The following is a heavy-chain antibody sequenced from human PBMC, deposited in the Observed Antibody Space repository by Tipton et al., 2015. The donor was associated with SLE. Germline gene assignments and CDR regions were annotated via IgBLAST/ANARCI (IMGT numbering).Heavy chain of an antibody. CDR2: IYYSGST. J-gene: IGHJ3*02. D-gene: IGHD3-9*01. Sequence: LRLSCAVYGGSFSGYYWGWIRQPPGKGLEWIGSIYYSGSTYYNPSLKSRVTISVDTSKNQFSLKLSSVTAADTAVYYCARRLNSPPPVLIDAFDIWGQGTMVTVS. CDR3: ARRLNSPPPVLIDAFDI. V-gene: IGHV4-39*01. CDR1: GGSFSGYY.